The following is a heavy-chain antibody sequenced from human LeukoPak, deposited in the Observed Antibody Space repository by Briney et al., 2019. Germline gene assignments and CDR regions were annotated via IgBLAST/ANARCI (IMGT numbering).Heavy chain of an antibody. CDR3: ARDQEIESRRFDY. J-gene: IGHJ4*02. CDR1: GFTFSSYW. CDR2: IKQDGSEK. V-gene: IGHV3-7*01. Sequence: SGGSLRLSCAASGFTFSSYWMSWVRQAPGKGLEWVANIKQDGSEKYYVDSVKGRFTISRDNAKNSLYLQMNSLRAEDTAVYYCARDQEIESRRFDYWGQGTLVTVSS. D-gene: IGHD2-2*01.